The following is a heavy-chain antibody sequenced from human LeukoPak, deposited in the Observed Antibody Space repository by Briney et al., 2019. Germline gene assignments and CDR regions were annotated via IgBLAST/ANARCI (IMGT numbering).Heavy chain of an antibody. J-gene: IGHJ5*02. D-gene: IGHD2-2*01. CDR2: ISAYNGNT. CDR1: GYTFTSYG. CDR3: ARKSAIGALSFDP. Sequence: ASVKVSYKASGYTFTSYGISWVRQAPGQGLEWMGWISAYNGNTKYEQKLQGRVTMTTDPSTSTAYMELRSLRSDDTAVYYCARKSAIGALSFDPWGQGTLVTVSS. V-gene: IGHV1-18*01.